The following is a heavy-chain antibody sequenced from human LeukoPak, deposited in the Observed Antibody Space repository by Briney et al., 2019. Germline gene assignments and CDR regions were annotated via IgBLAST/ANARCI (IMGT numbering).Heavy chain of an antibody. CDR1: GYTFTSYY. V-gene: IGHV1-46*01. J-gene: IGHJ4*02. CDR2: INPSGGST. Sequence: GASVKVSCKASGYTFTSYYMHWVRQAPGQGLEWMGIINPSGGSTSYAQKFQGRVTMTRDTSTSTVYMELCSLRSEDTAVYYCASLAIGYCTNGVCYGYWGQGTLVTVSS. D-gene: IGHD2-8*01. CDR3: ASLAIGYCTNGVCYGY.